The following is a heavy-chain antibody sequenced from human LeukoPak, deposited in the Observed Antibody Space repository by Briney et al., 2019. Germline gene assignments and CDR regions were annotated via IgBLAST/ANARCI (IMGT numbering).Heavy chain of an antibody. CDR2: INHSGST. CDR3: ASFRLSGWSRILLNVDDY. Sequence: ETSETLSLTCAVYGGSFSGYYWSWIRRPPGKGLEWIGEINHSGSTNYNPSLKSRVTISVDTSKNQFSLKLSSVTAADTAVYYCASFRLSGWSRILLNVDDYWGQGTLVTVSS. D-gene: IGHD6-19*01. J-gene: IGHJ4*02. V-gene: IGHV4-34*01. CDR1: GGSFSGYY.